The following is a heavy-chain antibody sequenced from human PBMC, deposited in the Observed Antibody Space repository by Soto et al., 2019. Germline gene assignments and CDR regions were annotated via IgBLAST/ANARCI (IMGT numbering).Heavy chain of an antibody. CDR2: ISGSGGST. CDR3: AIQVVAPMYYFDY. Sequence: GGSLRLSCAASGFTFSSYAMSWVRQAPGKGLEWVSAISGSGGSTYYADSVKGRFTISRDNSKNTLYLQMNSLRAEDTAVYYCAIQVVAPMYYFDYWGQGTLVTVSS. CDR1: GFTFSSYA. D-gene: IGHD2-15*01. J-gene: IGHJ4*02. V-gene: IGHV3-23*01.